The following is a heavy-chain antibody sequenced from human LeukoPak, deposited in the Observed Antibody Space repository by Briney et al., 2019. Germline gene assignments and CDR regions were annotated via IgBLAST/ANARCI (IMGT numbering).Heavy chain of an antibody. CDR3: ARNDLFPGGMDV. Sequence: GASVKVSRKASGGTFSSYAISWVRQAPGQGLEWMGGIIPIFGTANYAQKFQGRVTITTDESTSTAYMELSSLRSEDTAVYYCARNDLFPGGMDVWGQGTTVTVSS. V-gene: IGHV1-69*05. CDR2: IIPIFGTA. CDR1: GGTFSSYA. D-gene: IGHD2-21*01. J-gene: IGHJ6*02.